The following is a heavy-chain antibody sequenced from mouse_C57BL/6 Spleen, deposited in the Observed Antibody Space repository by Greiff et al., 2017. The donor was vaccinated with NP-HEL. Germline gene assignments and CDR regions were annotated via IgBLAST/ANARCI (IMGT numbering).Heavy chain of an antibody. CDR2: INPGSGGT. Sequence: VQLQQPGAELVRPGTSVKVSCKASGYAFTNYLIEWVKQRPGQGLEWIGVINPGSGGTNYNEKFKGKATLTADKSSSTAYMQLSSLTSEDSAVYFCARNYDGYWYFDVWGTGTTVTVSS. D-gene: IGHD2-3*01. J-gene: IGHJ1*03. CDR3: ARNYDGYWYFDV. CDR1: GYAFTNYL. V-gene: IGHV1-54*01.